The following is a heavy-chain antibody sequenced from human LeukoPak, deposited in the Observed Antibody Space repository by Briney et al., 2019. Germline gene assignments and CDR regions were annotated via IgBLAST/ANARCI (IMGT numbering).Heavy chain of an antibody. CDR3: ARESASDYGDSHAGACLDY. CDR1: GFAFSRYY. Sequence: GGSLRLSCSATGFAFSRYYMSWIRQAPGKGLEWLSYIGHSGSTIYYADSVKGRFTVSRDNAKNPLYLQMNSLRAEDTAVYYCARESASDYGDSHAGACLDYWGQGNLVTVSS. D-gene: IGHD4-17*01. CDR2: IGHSGSTI. V-gene: IGHV3-11*01. J-gene: IGHJ4*02.